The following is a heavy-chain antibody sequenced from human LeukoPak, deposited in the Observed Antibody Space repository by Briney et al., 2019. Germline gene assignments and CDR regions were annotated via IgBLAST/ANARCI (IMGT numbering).Heavy chain of an antibody. J-gene: IGHJ4*02. Sequence: AGGSLRLSCATSGITFSRKAMSWVRQAPGKGLEWVSAISGSGDNTYYVDAVRGRFTISRDNSKNTPYLHMNNLRAEDTAVYYCAKLPDCSNDACSQGDYWGQGTLVIVSS. CDR1: GITFSRKA. V-gene: IGHV3-23*01. CDR3: AKLPDCSNDACSQGDY. D-gene: IGHD2-8*01. CDR2: ISGSGDNT.